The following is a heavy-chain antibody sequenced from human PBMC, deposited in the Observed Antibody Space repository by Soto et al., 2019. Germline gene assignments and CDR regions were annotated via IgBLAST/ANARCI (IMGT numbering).Heavy chain of an antibody. CDR3: TRRDANKIVVTTYSAMAV. J-gene: IGHJ6*02. CDR2: IIPVFGTP. Sequence: QVQLVQSGAEVKKPGSSVKVSCKASGGSLSNYGISWVRQAPGQGLEWMGGIIPVFGTPNYAQKFQDRVTITADESTTTVYLEVRSLTSEDTAVYYCTRRDANKIVVTTYSAMAVWGQATTVTVSS. CDR1: GGSLSNYG. V-gene: IGHV1-69*12. D-gene: IGHD4-17*01.